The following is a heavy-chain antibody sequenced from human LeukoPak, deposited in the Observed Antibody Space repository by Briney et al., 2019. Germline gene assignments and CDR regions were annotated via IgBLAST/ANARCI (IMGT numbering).Heavy chain of an antibody. J-gene: IGHJ4*01. Sequence: PSETLSLTCTVSGGSISSYYRSWIRQPPGKGLEWIGYIYYSGSTNYNPSLKSRVTISVDTSKNQFSLKLSSVTAADTAVYYCARDRRGSGYFDYWGQGTLVTVSS. CDR3: ARDRRGSGYFDY. V-gene: IGHV4-59*01. CDR1: GGSISSYY. CDR2: IYYSGST. D-gene: IGHD3-3*01.